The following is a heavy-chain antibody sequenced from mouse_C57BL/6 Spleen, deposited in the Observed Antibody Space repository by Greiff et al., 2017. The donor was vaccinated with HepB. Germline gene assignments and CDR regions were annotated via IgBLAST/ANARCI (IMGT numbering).Heavy chain of an antibody. CDR1: GYTFTDYY. D-gene: IGHD4-1*01. CDR3: ARRPANWDTWFAY. Sequence: EVQLQQSGPELVKPGASVKISCKASGYTFTDYYMNWVKQSHGKSLEWIGDINPNNGGTSYNQKFKGKATLTVDKSSSTAYMELRSLTSEDSAVYYCARRPANWDTWFAYWGQGTLVTVSA. J-gene: IGHJ3*01. CDR2: INPNNGGT. V-gene: IGHV1-26*01.